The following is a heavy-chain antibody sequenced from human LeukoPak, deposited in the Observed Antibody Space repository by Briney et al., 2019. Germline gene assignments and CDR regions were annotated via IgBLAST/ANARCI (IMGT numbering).Heavy chain of an antibody. Sequence: GGSLRLSCAASGFTFSSYAMSWVRQAPGKGLEWVSAISGSGGSTYYADSVKGRFTISRDNSKNTLYLQMNSLRAEDTAVYYCATYGSGNYYYYGMDVWGQGTTVTVSS. CDR1: GFTFSSYA. CDR3: ATYGSGNYYYYGMDV. CDR2: ISGSGGST. V-gene: IGHV3-23*01. J-gene: IGHJ6*02. D-gene: IGHD3-10*01.